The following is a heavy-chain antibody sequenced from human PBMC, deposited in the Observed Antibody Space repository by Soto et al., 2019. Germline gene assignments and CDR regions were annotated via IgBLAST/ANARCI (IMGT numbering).Heavy chain of an antibody. Sequence: GGSLRLSCAASGFTFSSYAMSWVRQAPGKGLEWVSAISGSGGSTYYADSVKGRFTISRDNSKNTLYLQMNSLRAEDTAVYYCAKDGAGVTYWSYYYYYMDVWGKGTTVTVSS. CDR1: GFTFSSYA. D-gene: IGHD2-21*02. V-gene: IGHV3-23*01. CDR2: ISGSGGST. J-gene: IGHJ6*03. CDR3: AKDGAGVTYWSYYYYYMDV.